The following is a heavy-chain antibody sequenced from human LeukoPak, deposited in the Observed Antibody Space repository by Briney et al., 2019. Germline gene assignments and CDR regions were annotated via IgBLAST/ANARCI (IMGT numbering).Heavy chain of an antibody. CDR1: GYTFTSYD. V-gene: IGHV1-8*03. CDR2: MNPNSGNT. D-gene: IGHD1-1*01. J-gene: IGHJ4*02. Sequence: GASVKVSCKASGYTFTSYDINGVRQATGQGLEWMGWMNPNSGNTGYAQKFQGRVTITRNTSISTAYMELSSLRSEDTAVYYCARASTTDYGFDYWGQGTLVTVSS. CDR3: ARASTTDYGFDY.